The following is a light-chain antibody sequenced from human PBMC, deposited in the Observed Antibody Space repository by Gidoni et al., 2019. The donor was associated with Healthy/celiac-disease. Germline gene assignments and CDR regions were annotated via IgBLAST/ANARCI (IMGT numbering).Light chain of an antibody. J-gene: IGKJ4*01. Sequence: AIQKTHSPYSLSASVGDRVTITGQESQGIRNDLGWYQQKPGKAPKLLIYAASSLQSGVPSRFSGSGSGTDFTLTISSLQPEDVATYYCLQDYNYPLTFGGGTKVEIK. CDR1: QGIRND. V-gene: IGKV1-6*01. CDR3: LQDYNYPLT. CDR2: AAS.